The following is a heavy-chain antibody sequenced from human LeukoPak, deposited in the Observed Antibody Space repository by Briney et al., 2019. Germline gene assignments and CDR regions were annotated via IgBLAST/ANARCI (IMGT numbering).Heavy chain of an antibody. CDR2: INWNGDNT. J-gene: IGHJ4*02. CDR3: ARGSTHYDVLTGYHYYFDY. D-gene: IGHD3-9*01. Sequence: GGSLRLSCAASGFTFDDYGMSWVRQAPGKGLEWVSGINWNGDNTNYADSLKGRFTISRDNAKDSLYLQMNSLRAEDTALYYCARGSTHYDVLTGYHYYFDYWGQGTLVTVSS. V-gene: IGHV3-20*04. CDR1: GFTFDDYG.